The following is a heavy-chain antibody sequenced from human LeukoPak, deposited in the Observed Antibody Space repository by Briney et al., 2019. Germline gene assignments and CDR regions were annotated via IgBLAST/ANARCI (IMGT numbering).Heavy chain of an antibody. CDR1: GFTVSSNY. CDR2: IYSSGST. CDR3: ARGRSGGYFDY. J-gene: IGHJ4*02. D-gene: IGHD3-10*01. V-gene: IGHV3-53*01. Sequence: PGGSPRLSCAASGFTVSSNYMNWVRQAPGKGLEWVSVIYSSGSTYYADSVKGRFTISRDNSKNTLYLQMNSLRADDTAVYYCARGRSGGYFDYWGQGILVTVSS.